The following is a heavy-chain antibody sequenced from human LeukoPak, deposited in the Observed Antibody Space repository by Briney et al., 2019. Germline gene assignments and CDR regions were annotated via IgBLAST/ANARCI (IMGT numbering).Heavy chain of an antibody. D-gene: IGHD1-7*01. Sequence: ASVKVSCKASGYTFTDYYIHWVRQAPGQGLEWMGWINPNNGGTNYAQKFQGRVTMTRDTSISTAYMELSRLRSDDTAVYYCARGGWNYPNWFDPWGQGTLVTVSS. J-gene: IGHJ5*02. CDR3: ARGGWNYPNWFDP. CDR2: INPNNGGT. CDR1: GYTFTDYY. V-gene: IGHV1-2*02.